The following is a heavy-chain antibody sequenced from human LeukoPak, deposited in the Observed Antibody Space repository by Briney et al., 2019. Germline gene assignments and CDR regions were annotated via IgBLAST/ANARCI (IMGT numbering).Heavy chain of an antibody. V-gene: IGHV4-61*02. J-gene: IGHJ6*03. D-gene: IGHD6-13*01. Sequence: PSETLSLTCTVSGDSISSGSYYWSWIRQPAGKGLEWIGRIYSNGDTKFNPSLKSRVTISLDTSKNQFSLKLSSATAADTAVYYCASRHSKQQPYYYYMDIWGKGTTVTVCS. CDR1: GDSISSGSYY. CDR3: ASRHSKQQPYYYYMDI. CDR2: IYSNGDT.